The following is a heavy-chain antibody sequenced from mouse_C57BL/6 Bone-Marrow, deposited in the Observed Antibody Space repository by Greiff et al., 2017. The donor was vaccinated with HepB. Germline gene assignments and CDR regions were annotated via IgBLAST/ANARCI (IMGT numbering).Heavy chain of an antibody. V-gene: IGHV2-5*01. Sequence: QVQLQQSGPGLVQPSQSLSITCTVSGFSLTSYGVHWVRQSPGKGLEWLGVIWRGGSTDYNAAFMPRLSITKDNAKSQVFFKMNSLQADDTAIYYCAKAFYDGLAWFAYWGQGTLVTVSA. CDR3: AKAFYDGLAWFAY. D-gene: IGHD2-3*01. CDR2: IWRGGST. J-gene: IGHJ3*01. CDR1: GFSLTSYG.